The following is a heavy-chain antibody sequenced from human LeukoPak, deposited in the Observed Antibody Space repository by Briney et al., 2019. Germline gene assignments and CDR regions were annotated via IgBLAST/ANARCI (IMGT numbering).Heavy chain of an antibody. D-gene: IGHD2-15*01. CDR3: ARGAPGSYCSGGSCPYFDY. CDR2: VNPNSGHT. CDR1: GYTFTSYD. V-gene: IGHV1-8*01. Sequence: ASVKVSCKASGYTFTSYDVNWLRQATGQGLEWMGWVNPNSGHTGYAQKFQGRVTMTTNTSISTAYMELSSLRSEDTAVYYCARGAPGSYCSGGSCPYFDYWGQGTLVSVSS. J-gene: IGHJ4*02.